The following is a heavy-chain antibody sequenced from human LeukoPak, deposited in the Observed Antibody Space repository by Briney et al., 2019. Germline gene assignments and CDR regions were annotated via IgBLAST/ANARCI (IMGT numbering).Heavy chain of an antibody. D-gene: IGHD4-17*01. V-gene: IGHV1-69*04. Sequence: GASVKVSCKASGGTFSSYAISWVRQAPGQGLEWMGRIIPILGIANYAQKFQGRVTITADKSTSTAYMELSSLRSEDTAVYYCAREDADYTFSFDFWGQGTLVTVSS. J-gene: IGHJ4*02. CDR2: IIPILGIA. CDR1: GGTFSSYA. CDR3: AREDADYTFSFDF.